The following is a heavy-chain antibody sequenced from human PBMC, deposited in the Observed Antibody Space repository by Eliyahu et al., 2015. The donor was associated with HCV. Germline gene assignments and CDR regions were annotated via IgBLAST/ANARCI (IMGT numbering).Heavy chain of an antibody. CDR1: GYPFTRHF. CDR2: INPGGGST. J-gene: IGHJ5*02. D-gene: IGHD1-26*01. CDR3: TRGVEVGATRSSYWFDP. Sequence: QVHLVQSGAEVKKSGASVKVSCKASGYPFTRHFMHWVRQAPGQGLEWMGKINPGGGSTTYAQKFQGRLTMTRDTSTSTVYLDLRSLRSEDTAVYYCTRGVEVGATRSSYWFDPWGQGTPVTVSS. V-gene: IGHV1-46*01.